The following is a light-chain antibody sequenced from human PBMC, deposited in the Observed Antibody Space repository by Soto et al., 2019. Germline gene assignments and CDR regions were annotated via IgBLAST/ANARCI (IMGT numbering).Light chain of an antibody. Sequence: QSVLTQSPSESGSPGQSVTISCTGTSSDVGGYNYVSWYQQHPGKAPKLMIYKVSKRPSGVPDRFSASKSGNTASLTVSGLQAEDEADYYCSSYAGSNSYVFGTGTKVTVL. V-gene: IGLV2-8*01. CDR3: SSYAGSNSYV. CDR1: SSDVGGYNY. J-gene: IGLJ1*01. CDR2: KVS.